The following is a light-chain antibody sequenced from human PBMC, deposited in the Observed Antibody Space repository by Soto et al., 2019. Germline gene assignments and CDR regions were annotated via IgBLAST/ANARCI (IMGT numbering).Light chain of an antibody. CDR3: QQFNNYIT. J-gene: IGKJ5*01. V-gene: IGKV1D-13*01. CDR2: DAS. Sequence: AIQLTQSPSSLSASVGGRVTITCRASQGISSALAWYQQKPGKAPKLLIYDASSLESGVPSRFSGSGSGTDFTLTISSLQPEDFATYYCQQFNNYITFGQGTRLEIK. CDR1: QGISSA.